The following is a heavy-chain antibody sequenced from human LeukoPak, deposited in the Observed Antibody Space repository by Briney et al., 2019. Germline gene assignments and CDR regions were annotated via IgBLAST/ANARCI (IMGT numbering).Heavy chain of an antibody. CDR1: GFTFSSYE. CDR2: ISSSGSTI. Sequence: PGGSLRLSCAASGFTFSSYEMNWVRQASGKGLEWVSYISSSGSTIYYADSVKGRFTISRDNSKNTLYLQMNSLRVEDTAVYYCAKDQGDYGDYVPGYWGQGTLVTVSS. V-gene: IGHV3-48*03. CDR3: AKDQGDYGDYVPGY. J-gene: IGHJ4*02. D-gene: IGHD4-17*01.